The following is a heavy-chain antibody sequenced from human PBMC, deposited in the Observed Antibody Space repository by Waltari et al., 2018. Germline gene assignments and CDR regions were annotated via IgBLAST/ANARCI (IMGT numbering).Heavy chain of an antibody. CDR2: ISGSGGST. CDR1: GRTFIDHA. J-gene: IGHJ4*02. D-gene: IGHD3-3*01. CDR3: AKDWSRFLEWLLLDY. V-gene: IGHV3-23*01. Sequence: EVQLSASARGLVQPGVSLRLSCTASGRTFIDHARSRVSKAPGKGLGWVSAISGSGGSTYYADSVKGRFTISRDNSKNTLYLQMNSLRAEDTAVYYCAKDWSRFLEWLLLDYWGQGTLVTVSS.